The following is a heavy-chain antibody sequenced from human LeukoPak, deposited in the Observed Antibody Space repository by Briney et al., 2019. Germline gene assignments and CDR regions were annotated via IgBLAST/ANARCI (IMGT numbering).Heavy chain of an antibody. D-gene: IGHD2-15*01. CDR2: INHSGST. Sequence: PSETLSLTCAVYGGSFSGYYWSWIRQPPGKGLEWIGEINHSGSTNYNPSLKSRVTISVDTSKNQFSLKLSSVTAADTGVYYCASAGRYCSGGSCYGVDYWGQGTLVTVSS. J-gene: IGHJ4*02. CDR1: GGSFSGYY. CDR3: ASAGRYCSGGSCYGVDY. V-gene: IGHV4-34*01.